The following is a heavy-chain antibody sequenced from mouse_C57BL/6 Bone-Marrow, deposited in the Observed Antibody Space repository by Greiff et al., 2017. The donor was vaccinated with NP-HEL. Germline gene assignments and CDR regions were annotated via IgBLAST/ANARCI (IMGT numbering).Heavy chain of an antibody. Sequence: EVKLVESGGGLVQPGGSLKLSCAASGFTFSDYGMAWVRQAPRKGPEWVAFISNLAYSIYYADTVTGRFTISRENAKNTLYLEMSSLRSEDTAMYYCARQALNWDGYAMDYWGKGTSATVSS. D-gene: IGHD4-1*01. CDR1: GFTFSDYG. CDR2: ISNLAYSI. J-gene: IGHJ4*01. V-gene: IGHV5-15*01. CDR3: ARQALNWDGYAMDY.